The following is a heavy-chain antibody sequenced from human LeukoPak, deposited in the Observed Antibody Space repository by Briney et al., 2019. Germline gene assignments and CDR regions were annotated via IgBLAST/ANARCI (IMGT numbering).Heavy chain of an antibody. Sequence: PGGSLRLSCAASGFTFSSYAMSWVRQAPGKGLEWVSAISGSGGSTYYADSVMGRFTISRDNAKNSLYLQMNSLRAEDTAFYYCAKDHYYGLAGWFESSGQGTLVTVSS. CDR1: GFTFSSYA. CDR2: ISGSGGST. CDR3: AKDHYYGLAGWFES. J-gene: IGHJ5*01. V-gene: IGHV3-23*01. D-gene: IGHD3-10*01.